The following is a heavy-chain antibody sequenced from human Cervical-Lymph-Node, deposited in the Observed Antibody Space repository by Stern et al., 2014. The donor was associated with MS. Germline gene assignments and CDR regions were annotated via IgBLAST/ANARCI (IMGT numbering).Heavy chain of an antibody. D-gene: IGHD4-17*01. CDR3: ASPLTATSVPFGYYGMDV. J-gene: IGHJ6*02. Sequence: VQLVESGAEVKKPGSSVKVSCKASGGTFSNYATSWVRQAPGQGLEWMGGIGPLFGKPNYAQKFQGRVTITADESTSTAYMDLSSLRSEDTAVYYCASPLTATSVPFGYYGMDVWGQGNTVTVS. CDR2: IGPLFGKP. CDR1: GGTFSNYA. V-gene: IGHV1-69*01.